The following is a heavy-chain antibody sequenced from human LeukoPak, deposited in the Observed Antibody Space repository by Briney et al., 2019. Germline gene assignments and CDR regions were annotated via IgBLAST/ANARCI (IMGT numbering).Heavy chain of an antibody. J-gene: IGHJ4*02. CDR3: AKEQSSGWYRVADY. Sequence: GGSLRLSCAASGFTVSTEGMHWVRQAPGKGLEWVAVITYDGSEIHYGDSVKGRFTISRDSFKNTLHLQMNSLRVEDTAVYYYAKEQSSGWYRVADYWGQGTLVTVSS. CDR1: GFTVSTEG. V-gene: IGHV3-30*18. D-gene: IGHD6-19*01. CDR2: ITYDGSEI.